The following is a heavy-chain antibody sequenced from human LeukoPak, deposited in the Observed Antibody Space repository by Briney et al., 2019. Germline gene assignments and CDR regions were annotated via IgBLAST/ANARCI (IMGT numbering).Heavy chain of an antibody. D-gene: IGHD6-13*01. V-gene: IGHV4-61*08. CDR3: ARGGRSIAAAGTFYDWFDP. CDR1: GGSISSGDYN. Sequence: SETLSLTCTVSGGSISSGDYNWSWIRQPPGKGLEWIGYIYYSGSTNYNPSLKSRVTISVDTSKNQFSLKLSSVTAADTAVYYCARGGRSIAAAGTFYDWFDPWGQGTLVTVSS. J-gene: IGHJ5*02. CDR2: IYYSGST.